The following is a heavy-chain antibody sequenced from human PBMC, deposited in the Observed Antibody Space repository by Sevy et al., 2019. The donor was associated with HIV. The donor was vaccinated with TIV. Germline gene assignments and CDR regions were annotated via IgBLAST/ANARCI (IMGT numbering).Heavy chain of an antibody. CDR1: GFTFDDYA. Sequence: GGSLRLSCAASGFTFDDYAMHWVRQVPGKGLEWVSGISWNSGSIGYADSVKGRFTISRDNAKNSLYLQMNNLRAEDTALYYCAKGSRIAAAGMDVWGQGTTVTVSS. J-gene: IGHJ6*02. CDR3: AKGSRIAAAGMDV. D-gene: IGHD6-13*01. V-gene: IGHV3-9*01. CDR2: ISWNSGSI.